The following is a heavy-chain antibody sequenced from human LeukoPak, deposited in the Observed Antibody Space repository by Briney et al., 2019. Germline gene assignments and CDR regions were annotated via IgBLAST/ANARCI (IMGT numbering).Heavy chain of an antibody. V-gene: IGHV3-74*01. CDR3: ARFDFGGWFDP. Sequence: GGSLRLSCAASGFTFSSYWMHWVRQAPGKGLVWVSRINSDGSSTSYADSVKGRFTISRDNAKNTLYLQMNSLRAEDTAVYYCARFDFGGWFDPWGQGTLVTVSS. D-gene: IGHD4-23*01. J-gene: IGHJ5*02. CDR1: GFTFSSYW. CDR2: INSDGSST.